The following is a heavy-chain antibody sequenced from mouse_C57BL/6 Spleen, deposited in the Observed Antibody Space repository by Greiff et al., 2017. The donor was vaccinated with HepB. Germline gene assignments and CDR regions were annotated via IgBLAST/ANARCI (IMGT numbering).Heavy chain of an antibody. CDR1: GYTFTSYW. CDR2: IDPSDSYT. D-gene: IGHD2-5*01. V-gene: IGHV1-69*01. CDR3: AAYYSNYLYAY. J-gene: IGHJ3*01. Sequence: QVHVKQPGAELVMPGASVKLSCKASGYTFTSYWMHWVKQRPGQGLEWIGEIDPSDSYTNYNQKFKGKSTLTVAKSSSTAYMQLSSLTSEDSAVYYCAAYYSNYLYAYWGQGTLVTVSA.